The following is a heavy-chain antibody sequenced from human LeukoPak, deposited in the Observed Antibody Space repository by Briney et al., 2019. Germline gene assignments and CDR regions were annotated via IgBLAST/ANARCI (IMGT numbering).Heavy chain of an antibody. CDR3: ARHSRGYFDY. J-gene: IGHJ4*02. CDR2: IYYGGST. CDR1: GGSISSYY. V-gene: IGHV4-59*01. Sequence: PSETLSLTCTVSGGSISSYYWSWIRQPPGKGLEWIGYIYYGGSTNYNPSLKSRVTISVDTSKNQFSLKLSSVTAADTAVYYCARHSRGYFDYWGQGTLVTVSS.